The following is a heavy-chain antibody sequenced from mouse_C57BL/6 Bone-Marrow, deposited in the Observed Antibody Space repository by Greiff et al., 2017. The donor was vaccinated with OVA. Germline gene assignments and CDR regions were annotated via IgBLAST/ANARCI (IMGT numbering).Heavy chain of an antibody. J-gene: IGHJ4*01. CDR1: GYTFTDYE. CDR3: TRGYSNYYAMVY. V-gene: IGHV1-15*01. Sequence: VQLQESGAELVRPGASVTLSCKASGYTFTDYEMHWVKQTPVHGLEWIGAIDPETGGTAYNQKFKGKAILTADKSSITAYMELRSLPSEDSAVYYCTRGYSNYYAMVYWGQGTSVPVSS. D-gene: IGHD2-5*01. CDR2: IDPETGGT.